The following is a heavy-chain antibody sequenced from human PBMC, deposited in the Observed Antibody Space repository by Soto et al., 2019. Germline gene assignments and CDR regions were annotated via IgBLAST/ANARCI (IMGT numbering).Heavy chain of an antibody. CDR2: INPSGGST. J-gene: IGHJ4*02. CDR1: GYTFTSYY. CDR3: SRVYCSGGGCYSIDY. Sequence: ASVKVSCKASGYTFTSYYMHWVRQAPGQGLEWMGIINPSGGSTSYAQKFQGRVTMTRDTSTGTVYMELSSLRSEDTAVYYCSRVYCSGGGCYSIDYWGQGTLVTVSS. D-gene: IGHD2-15*01. V-gene: IGHV1-46*03.